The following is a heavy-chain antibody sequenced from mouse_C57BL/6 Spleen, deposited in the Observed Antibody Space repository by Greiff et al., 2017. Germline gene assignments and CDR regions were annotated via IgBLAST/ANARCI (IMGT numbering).Heavy chain of an antibody. CDR3: AREGNYFDY. V-gene: IGHV3-6*01. J-gene: IGHJ2*01. CDR1: GYSITSGYY. CDR2: ISYDGSN. Sequence: EVQLQESGPGLVKPSQSLSLTCSVTGYSITSGYYWNWIRQFPGNKLEWMGYISYDGSNNYNPYLKNRISITRDTSKNQFFLKLNSVTTEDTATYYCAREGNYFDYWGQGTTLTVSS.